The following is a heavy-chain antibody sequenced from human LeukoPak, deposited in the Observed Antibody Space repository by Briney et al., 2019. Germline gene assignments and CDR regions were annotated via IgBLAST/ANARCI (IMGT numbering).Heavy chain of an antibody. CDR1: GITFSSYG. Sequence: GGSLRLSCAASGITFSSYGMSWVRQAPGKGLEWVSSISSTGGTTYYADSVKGRFTISRDNSKNTLYLQMNSLRAEDTAVYYCARRAGIYSHPYDYWGQGTLVTVSS. CDR2: ISSTGGTT. V-gene: IGHV3-23*01. CDR3: ARRAGIYSHPYDY. J-gene: IGHJ4*02. D-gene: IGHD1-14*01.